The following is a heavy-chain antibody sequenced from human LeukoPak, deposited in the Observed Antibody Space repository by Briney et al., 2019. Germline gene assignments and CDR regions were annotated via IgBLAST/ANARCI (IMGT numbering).Heavy chain of an antibody. D-gene: IGHD1-1*01. J-gene: IGHJ4*02. Sequence: SQTLSLTCTVSGGSISSGSYYWSWIRRPAGKGLEWIGRIYTSGSTNYNPSLKSRVTISVDTSKNQFSLRLSSVAAADTAGYYCATEVAGYWGQGTLVTVSS. CDR2: IYTSGST. V-gene: IGHV4-61*02. CDR1: GGSISSGSYY. CDR3: ATEVAGY.